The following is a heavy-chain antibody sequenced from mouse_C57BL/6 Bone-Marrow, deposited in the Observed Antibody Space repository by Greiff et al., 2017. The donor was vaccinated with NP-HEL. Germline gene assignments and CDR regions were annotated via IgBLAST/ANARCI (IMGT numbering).Heavy chain of an antibody. CDR3: ARIYDGYYG. CDR2: ISSGSSTI. Sequence: EVNVVESGGGLVKPGGSLKLSCAASGFTFSDYGMHWVRQAPEKGLEWVAYISSGSSTIYYAATVQGRFTISRDNAKNTLFLQMTSLRSEDTAMYYCARIYDGYYGWGQGTTLTVSS. V-gene: IGHV5-17*01. J-gene: IGHJ2*01. CDR1: GFTFSDYG. D-gene: IGHD2-3*01.